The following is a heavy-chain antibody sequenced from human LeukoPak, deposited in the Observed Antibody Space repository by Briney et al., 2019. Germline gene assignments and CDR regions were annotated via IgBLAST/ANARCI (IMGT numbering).Heavy chain of an antibody. Sequence: GGSLSLSCAASGFTFSNYWMNWVRQAPGKGLEWVANIKQEGSDKNYVGSVRGRFTISRDNAKNLLYLLMHSLRVEDTAVYYCARSGSDGDDYWGQGKLSSVSS. D-gene: IGHD5-12*01. J-gene: IGHJ4*02. CDR1: GFTFSNYW. CDR3: ARSGSDGDDY. V-gene: IGHV3-7*01. CDR2: IKQEGSDK.